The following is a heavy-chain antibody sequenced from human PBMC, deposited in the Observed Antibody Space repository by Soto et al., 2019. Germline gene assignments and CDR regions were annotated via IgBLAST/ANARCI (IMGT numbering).Heavy chain of an antibody. V-gene: IGHV5-51*01. J-gene: IGHJ6*02. D-gene: IGHD3-22*01. CDR3: ARRAALYYYDSRGYRSDFEI. CDR2: IYPGESDT. CDR1: GYSFTTYW. Sequence: PVESLKISCKGSGYSFTTYWIGWVRPMPGKGLEWMGIIYPGESDTRYSPSFQGQVTVSADKSIGPAYLQWSSLKASDTAMYYCARRAALYYYDSRGYRSDFEIWGQGPTGTVSS.